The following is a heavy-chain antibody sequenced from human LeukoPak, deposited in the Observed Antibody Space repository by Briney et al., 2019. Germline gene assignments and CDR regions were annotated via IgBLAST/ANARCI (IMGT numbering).Heavy chain of an antibody. D-gene: IGHD5-24*01. CDR2: IYFSGTT. CDR1: GGSISSGDYY. V-gene: IGHV4-30-4*01. J-gene: IGHJ4*02. Sequence: SQTLSLTCTVSGGSISSGDYYWSWVRQPPGKALEWIGYIYFSGTTYYKPALKSRVSMSVDTSKNQFSLKLSSVTAADTAMYYCARSTGWLQPFDYWGQGTLVTVSS. CDR3: ARSTGWLQPFDY.